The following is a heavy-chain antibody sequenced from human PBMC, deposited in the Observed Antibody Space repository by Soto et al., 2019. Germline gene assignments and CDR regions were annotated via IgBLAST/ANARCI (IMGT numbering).Heavy chain of an antibody. CDR2: MYTSGST. CDR3: AREGWSDTYPYCQSLDV. CDR1: GGCISNYY. Sequence: PXVSRRCPCTVCGGCISNYYWTWNRQPAGKGLEWIGRMYTSGSTNSNHSLKSRVTMSMDTSKNQFSLNLRSVTAADTAVYYCAREGWSDTYPYCQSLDVWGQGTMVTVSS. V-gene: IGHV4-4*07. J-gene: IGHJ6*02. D-gene: IGHD3-3*01.